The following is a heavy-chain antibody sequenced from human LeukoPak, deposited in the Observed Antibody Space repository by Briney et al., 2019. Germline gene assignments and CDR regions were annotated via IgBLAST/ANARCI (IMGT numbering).Heavy chain of an antibody. CDR1: GFTVSSNY. Sequence: GGSLRLSCAVSGFTVSSNYMSWVRQAPGKELEWVSVIYSGGSTYYADSVKGRFTISRDNSKNTLFLQMNSLRAEDTAVYYCARDQGGYYDFWSGYPTYYFDYWGQGTLVTVSS. V-gene: IGHV3-53*01. CDR2: IYSGGST. CDR3: ARDQGGYYDFWSGYPTYYFDY. D-gene: IGHD3-3*01. J-gene: IGHJ4*02.